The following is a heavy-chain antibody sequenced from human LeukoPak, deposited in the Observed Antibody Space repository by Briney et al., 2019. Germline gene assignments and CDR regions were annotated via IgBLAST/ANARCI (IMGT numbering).Heavy chain of an antibody. Sequence: PGGSLRLSCAASGFTFSNAWMTWVRQAPGKGLEWVGRIKSKADGGTTDHAAPVKGRFTISRDDSKNTLYLQMNSLKTEDTAVYYCSIDCDYAWGSYRLGYWGQGTLVTVSS. J-gene: IGHJ4*02. CDR2: IKSKADGGTT. V-gene: IGHV3-15*01. CDR3: SIDCDYAWGSYRLGY. D-gene: IGHD3-16*02. CDR1: GFTFSNAW.